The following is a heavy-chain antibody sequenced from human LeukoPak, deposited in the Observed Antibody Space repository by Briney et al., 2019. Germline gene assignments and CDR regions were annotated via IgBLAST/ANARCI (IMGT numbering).Heavy chain of an antibody. CDR2: IYYSGST. D-gene: IGHD3-22*01. V-gene: IGHV4-59*01. CDR3: ARVGSGYTFDY. CDR1: GGSISSYY. Sequence: SETLSLTCTVSGGSISSYYWSWIRQPPGKGLEWIGYIYYSGSTNYNPSLKSRVTISVDTSKNQFSLKLSSVTAADTAVYYCARVGSGYTFDYWGQGTLVTVSS. J-gene: IGHJ4*02.